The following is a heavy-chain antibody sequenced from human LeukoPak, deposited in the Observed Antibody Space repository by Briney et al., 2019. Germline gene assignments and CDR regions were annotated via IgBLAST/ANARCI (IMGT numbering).Heavy chain of an antibody. V-gene: IGHV1-69*01. J-gene: IGHJ5*02. CDR1: GGTFSSYG. D-gene: IGHD4/OR15-4a*01. Sequence: GASVKVSCKASGGTFSSYGISWVRQAPGQGLEWMGGIIPIFGTANYAQKFQGRVTITADESTSTAYMELSSLRSEDTAVYYCARDRVLQPAGNWFDPWGQGTLVTVSS. CDR3: ARDRVLQPAGNWFDP. CDR2: IIPIFGTA.